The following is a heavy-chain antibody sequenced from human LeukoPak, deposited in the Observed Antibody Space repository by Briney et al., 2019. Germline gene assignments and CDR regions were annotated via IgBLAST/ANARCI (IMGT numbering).Heavy chain of an antibody. CDR3: ARGGILTEFDY. J-gene: IGHJ4*02. V-gene: IGHV3-7*01. Sequence: GGSLRLSCAASGFTFTTYWMSWVRQAPGKGLEWVANIKQDGTEKYYVDSVKGRFTISRDNAKNSLYLQMNSLRAEDTAVYYCARGGILTEFDYWGQGTLVTVSS. D-gene: IGHD3-9*01. CDR2: IKQDGTEK. CDR1: GFTFTTYW.